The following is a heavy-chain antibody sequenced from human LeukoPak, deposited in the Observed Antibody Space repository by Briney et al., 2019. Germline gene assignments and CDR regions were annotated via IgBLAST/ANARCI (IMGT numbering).Heavy chain of an antibody. CDR1: GGSFSGYY. CDR2: INHSGST. V-gene: IGHV4-34*01. Sequence: SETLSLTCAVYGGSFSGYYWSWIRQPPGKGLEWIGEINHSGSTNYNPSLKSRVTISVDTSKNQFSLKLSSVTAADTAVYYCAKRTTMLVVKKGGYAFDIWGQGTMVTVSS. D-gene: IGHD3-22*01. CDR3: AKRTTMLVVKKGGYAFDI. J-gene: IGHJ3*02.